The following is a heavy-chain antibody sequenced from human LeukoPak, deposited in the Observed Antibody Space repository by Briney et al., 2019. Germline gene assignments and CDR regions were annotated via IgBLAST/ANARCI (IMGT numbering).Heavy chain of an antibody. Sequence: GGSLRLSCAGSGFSFSSYNMNWVRQAPGKGLEWVSSITMSSTYIYYADTVKGRFTISRDNAKNSLLLQMNSLRAEDTAVYYCARVLRDYYFDFWGQGTLVTVSS. CDR1: GFSFSSYN. CDR3: ARVLRDYYFDF. V-gene: IGHV3-21*01. D-gene: IGHD3-9*01. J-gene: IGHJ4*02. CDR2: ITMSSTYI.